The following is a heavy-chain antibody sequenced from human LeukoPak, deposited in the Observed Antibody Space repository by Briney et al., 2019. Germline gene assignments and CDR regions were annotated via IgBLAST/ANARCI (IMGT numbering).Heavy chain of an antibody. CDR2: ISSGTTI. CDR1: GFTFSTYW. V-gene: IGHV3-48*03. CDR3: ARGLDDGYSYGLDY. J-gene: IGHJ4*02. Sequence: TGGSLRLSCVVSGFTFSTYWMSWVRQAPGKGLEWVSDISSGTTIHYADSVKGRFTISRDNAKNSLYLQMSSLRAEDTAVYYCARGLDDGYSYGLDYWGQGTLVTVSS. D-gene: IGHD5-18*01.